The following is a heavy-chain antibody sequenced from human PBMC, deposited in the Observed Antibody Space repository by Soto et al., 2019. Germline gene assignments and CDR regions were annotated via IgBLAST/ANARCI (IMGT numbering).Heavy chain of an antibody. D-gene: IGHD2-21*02. CDR2: ISSSSSYI. CDR1: GFTFSSYS. V-gene: IGHV3-21*01. J-gene: IGHJ3*02. CDR3: ARGYCGGDCYSFAFDI. Sequence: GGSLRLSCAASGFTFSSYSMNWVRQAPGKGLEWASSISSSSSYIYYADSVKGRFTISRDNAKNSLYLQMNSLRAEDTAVYYCARGYCGGDCYSFAFDIWGQGTMVTVSS.